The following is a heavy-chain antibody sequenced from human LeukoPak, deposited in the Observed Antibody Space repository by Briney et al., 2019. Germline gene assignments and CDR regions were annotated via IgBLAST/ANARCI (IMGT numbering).Heavy chain of an antibody. J-gene: IGHJ5*01. Sequence: ASVKVSCKATSRISWVRQAPGQGLEWMGWIGTYGGDTYYAQKFQGRITVTTDTSTSTVYMELRNLRSNDTAVYYCARDLWNFYDDSGYNRDFDSWGQGTLVTVSS. D-gene: IGHD3-22*01. CDR3: ARDLWNFYDDSGYNRDFDS. CDR2: IGTYGGDT. V-gene: IGHV1-18*01. CDR1: TSR.